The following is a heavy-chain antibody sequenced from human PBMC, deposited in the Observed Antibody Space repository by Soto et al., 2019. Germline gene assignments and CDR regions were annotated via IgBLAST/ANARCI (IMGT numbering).Heavy chain of an antibody. D-gene: IGHD2-15*01. V-gene: IGHV1-46*03. CDR2: INPSGGST. CDR3: ARFFFFKAEDGIRDTVPVSAFLLNRSSDL. J-gene: IGHJ2*01. Sequence: GHEWMGIINPSGGSTSYAQKFQGRVTMTRDTSTSTVYMELSSLRSEDTAVYYCARFFFFKAEDGIRDTVPVSAFLLNRSSDL.